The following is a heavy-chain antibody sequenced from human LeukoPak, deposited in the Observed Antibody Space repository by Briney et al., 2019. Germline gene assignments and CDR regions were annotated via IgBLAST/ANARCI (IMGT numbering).Heavy chain of an antibody. D-gene: IGHD5-24*01. V-gene: IGHV3-20*04. CDR1: GFTFDDYG. Sequence: GGSLRLSCAVSGFTFDDYGMSWVRQAPGKGLEWVSGINWNGGSTDYADSVKGRFTISRDNAKNSLYLQMNSLRAEDTAVYYCAKDDRWLQFCCWGQGTLVTVSA. J-gene: IGHJ4*02. CDR2: INWNGGST. CDR3: AKDDRWLQFCC.